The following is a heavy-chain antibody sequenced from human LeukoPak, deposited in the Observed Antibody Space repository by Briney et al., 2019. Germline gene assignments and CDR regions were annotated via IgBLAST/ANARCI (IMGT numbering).Heavy chain of an antibody. Sequence: GGSLRLSCAASGFTFSNYWMTWVRQAPGKGLEWGSAISGSGGSTYYADSVKGRFTISRDNSKNTLYLQMNSLRAEDTAVYYCAKDPDPYCGGDCYADAFDIWGQGTMVTVSS. CDR1: GFTFSNYW. J-gene: IGHJ3*02. V-gene: IGHV3-23*01. CDR3: AKDPDPYCGGDCYADAFDI. CDR2: ISGSGGST. D-gene: IGHD2-21*02.